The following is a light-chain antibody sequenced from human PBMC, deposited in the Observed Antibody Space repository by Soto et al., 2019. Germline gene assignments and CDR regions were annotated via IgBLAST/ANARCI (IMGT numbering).Light chain of an antibody. CDR1: QSISSW. J-gene: IGKJ2*01. CDR3: QQYNNYPYT. Sequence: DIQMTQSPSTLSASVGDRVTITCRASQSISSWLAWYQKKPGKAPKLLIYKASNLESGVPSKFSGSGSGTEFTLTISSLQPDDSATYYCQQYNNYPYTFGQGTKLEI. V-gene: IGKV1-5*03. CDR2: KAS.